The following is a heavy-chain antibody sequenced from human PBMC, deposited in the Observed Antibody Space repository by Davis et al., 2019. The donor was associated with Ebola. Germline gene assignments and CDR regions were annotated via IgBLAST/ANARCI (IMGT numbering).Heavy chain of an antibody. V-gene: IGHV3-23*01. Sequence: GESLKISCAASGFTFSSYAMSWVRQAPGKGLEWVSAISGSGGSTYYADSVKGRFTISRDNSKNTLYLQMNSLRAEDTAVYYCAKGAAQLEWDYWGQGTLVTVSS. D-gene: IGHD1-1*01. CDR2: ISGSGGST. J-gene: IGHJ4*02. CDR1: GFTFSSYA. CDR3: AKGAAQLEWDY.